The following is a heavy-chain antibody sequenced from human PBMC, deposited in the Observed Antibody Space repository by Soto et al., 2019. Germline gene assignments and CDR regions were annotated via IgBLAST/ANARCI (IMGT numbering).Heavy chain of an antibody. Sequence: QVQLVESGGGLVKTSGSLRIACAASGFTFSDYYMSWVRQARGKGLEWVSYISSSGNTIYYADSVKGRFTISRDNAKNSVYLQMNSLRAEDTALYFCAKMSSENYYDPVFSWGQGTLVTVSS. CDR2: ISSSGNTI. CDR3: AKMSSENYYDPVFS. J-gene: IGHJ4*02. V-gene: IGHV3-11*01. D-gene: IGHD3-22*01. CDR1: GFTFSDYY.